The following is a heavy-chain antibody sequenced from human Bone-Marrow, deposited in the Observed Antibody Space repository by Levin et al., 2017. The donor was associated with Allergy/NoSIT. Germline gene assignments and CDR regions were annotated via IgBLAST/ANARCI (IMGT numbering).Heavy chain of an antibody. CDR2: LYYSGST. Sequence: SETLSLTCTVSGGSINSYYWSWIRQPPGKGLEWIGYLYYSGSTNYNPSLKSRVAISVDTSKNQFSLKLSSVTAADTAVYYCARGLQGGSCYSYRCYYYYYMDVWGKGTTVTVSS. D-gene: IGHD2-15*01. CDR1: GGSINSYY. J-gene: IGHJ6*03. V-gene: IGHV4-59*01. CDR3: ARGLQGGSCYSYRCYYYYYMDV.